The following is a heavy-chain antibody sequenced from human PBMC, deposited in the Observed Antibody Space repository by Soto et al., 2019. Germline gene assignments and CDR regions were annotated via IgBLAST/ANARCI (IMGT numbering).Heavy chain of an antibody. V-gene: IGHV4-59*08. Sequence: QVQLQESGPGQVKPSETLSLTCTVSGGSIRSYYWSWIRQPPGKGLEWVGYIYDIGSTDYNPSLKSRVSISGDTSKTQFSRKLSSVTAADTAIYYGARHLTYGGPDFEYWGQGTLVTVSS. J-gene: IGHJ4*02. CDR1: GGSIRSYY. D-gene: IGHD4-17*01. CDR2: IYDIGST. CDR3: ARHLTYGGPDFEY.